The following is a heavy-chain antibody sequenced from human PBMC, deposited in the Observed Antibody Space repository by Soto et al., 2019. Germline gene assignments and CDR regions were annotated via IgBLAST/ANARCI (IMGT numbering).Heavy chain of an antibody. J-gene: IGHJ1*01. Sequence: ASVKVSCKASGYLFTAYSMHWVRLAPGQGLEWMGVVNPSGGSTKYAQNFQGRVTMTRDTSTTTICMELSSLRSDDTAIYYCARGENCSGGTCYSEYFHRWGQGTLVTVSS. V-gene: IGHV1-46*01. D-gene: IGHD2-15*01. CDR1: GYLFTAYS. CDR2: VNPSGGST. CDR3: ARGENCSGGTCYSEYFHR.